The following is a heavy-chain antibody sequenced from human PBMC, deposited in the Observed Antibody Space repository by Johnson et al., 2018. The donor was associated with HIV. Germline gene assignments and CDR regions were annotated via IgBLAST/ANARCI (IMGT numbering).Heavy chain of an antibody. D-gene: IGHD1-26*01. CDR1: GFTFSSYW. CDR2: IKQDGSEK. CDR3: ARYSGSYPGAFDI. J-gene: IGHJ3*02. V-gene: IGHV3-7*01. Sequence: VQLVESGGGLVQPGGSLRLSCAASGFTFSSYWMSWVRQAPVKGLEWVANIKQDGSEKYYVDSVKGRFTISRDNAKNSLYLQMNSLRAEDTAVYYCARYSGSYPGAFDIWGQGTMVTVSS.